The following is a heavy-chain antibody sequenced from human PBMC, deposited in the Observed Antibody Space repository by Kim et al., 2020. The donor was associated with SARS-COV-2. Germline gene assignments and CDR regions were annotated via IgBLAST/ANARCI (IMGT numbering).Heavy chain of an antibody. Sequence: GRLTISRDNSKNTLCLQMNSLRAEDTAVYYCAKALPPDIVVVPAATPFDYWGQGTLVTVSS. V-gene: IGHV3-23*01. CDR3: AKALPPDIVVVPAATPFDY. D-gene: IGHD2-2*01. J-gene: IGHJ4*02.